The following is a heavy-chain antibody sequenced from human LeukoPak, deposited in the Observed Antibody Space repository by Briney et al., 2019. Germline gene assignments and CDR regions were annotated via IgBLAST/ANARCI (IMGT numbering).Heavy chain of an antibody. J-gene: IGHJ4*02. CDR1: GFTFTTYW. CDR3: ARVAKYYYGSETYYFFEH. D-gene: IGHD3-10*01. Sequence: GGSLRLSCAASGFTFTTYWMTWGRQAPGKGLGWGANINQDVSEKYFVDSVKGRFTISRDNAKSSLYLQMNSLGVEDTAGYYCARVAKYYYGSETYYFFEHWGQGTPVTPSS. CDR2: INQDVSEK. V-gene: IGHV3-7*01.